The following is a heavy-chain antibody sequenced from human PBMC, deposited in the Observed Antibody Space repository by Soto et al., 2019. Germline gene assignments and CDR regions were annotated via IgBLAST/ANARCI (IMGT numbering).Heavy chain of an antibody. CDR3: ARDQPGYSYGYGLGY. D-gene: IGHD5-18*01. CDR2: ISSSSSYI. CDR1: GFTFSSYI. J-gene: IGHJ4*02. V-gene: IGHV3-21*01. Sequence: GGSLRLSCAASGFTFSSYIMNWVRQAPGKGLEWVSSISSSSSYIYYADSVKGRFTISRDNAKNSLYLQMNSLRAEDTAVYYCARDQPGYSYGYGLGYWGQGTLVTVSS.